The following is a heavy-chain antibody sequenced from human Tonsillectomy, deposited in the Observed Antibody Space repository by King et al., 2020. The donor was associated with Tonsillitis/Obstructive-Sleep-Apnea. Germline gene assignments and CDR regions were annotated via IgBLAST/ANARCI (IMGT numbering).Heavy chain of an antibody. J-gene: IGHJ4*02. CDR2: IRDKANTYAT. D-gene: IGHD3-22*01. CDR3: TSTLYYYGSAYQNLDY. V-gene: IGHV3-73*01. CDR1: GFTFSDSA. Sequence: VQLVESGGGLVQPGGSLKLSCAASGFTFSDSAIHWVRQASGKGPEWVGRIRDKANTYATAYAASVKGRFTISRDDSKNTAYLQMNSLKTEDTAVYYCTSTLYYYGSAYQNLDYWGQGTLVTVSA.